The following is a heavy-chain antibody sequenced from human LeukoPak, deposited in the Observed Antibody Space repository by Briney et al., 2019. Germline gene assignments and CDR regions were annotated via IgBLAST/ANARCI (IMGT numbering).Heavy chain of an antibody. D-gene: IGHD3-3*01. CDR2: IYYSGST. V-gene: IGHV4-39*01. CDR3: ARHEYYDFWSGYHIPYNWFDP. CDR1: GVSISSSDYF. J-gene: IGHJ5*02. Sequence: SETLSLTCTVSGVSISSSDYFWSWIRQPAGKGLERIVSIYYSGSTYYNPSLKSRVTISVDTSKNQCSLKLSSVIAADTAVYYCARHEYYDFWSGYHIPYNWFDPWGQGTLVTVSS.